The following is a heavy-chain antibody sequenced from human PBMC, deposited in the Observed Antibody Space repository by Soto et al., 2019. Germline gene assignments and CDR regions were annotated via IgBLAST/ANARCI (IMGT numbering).Heavy chain of an antibody. J-gene: IGHJ3*02. V-gene: IGHV1-18*01. CDR2: VSAYNGNT. Sequence: ASVKVPCTASGYTFTSYGISWVRQAPGQGLEWMGWVSAYNGNTNYAQKLQGRVTMTTDTSTSTAYMELRSLRSDDTAVYYCARRVIAVAGRYAFDIWGQGTMVTVSS. D-gene: IGHD6-19*01. CDR3: ARRVIAVAGRYAFDI. CDR1: GYTFTSYG.